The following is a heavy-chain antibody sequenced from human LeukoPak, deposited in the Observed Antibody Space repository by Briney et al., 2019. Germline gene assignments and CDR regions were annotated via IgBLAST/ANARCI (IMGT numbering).Heavy chain of an antibody. CDR2: INPNNGGT. J-gene: IGHJ4*02. CDR1: GYTFTGYY. Sequence: ASVKVSCKASGYTFTGYYMHWVRQAPGQGLEWMGWINPNNGGTNYAQKFQGRVTMTRDTSISTAYMELSRLRSDDTAVYYCILGGYSSGWYGYWGQGTLVTVSS. V-gene: IGHV1-2*02. D-gene: IGHD6-19*01. CDR3: ILGGYSSGWYGY.